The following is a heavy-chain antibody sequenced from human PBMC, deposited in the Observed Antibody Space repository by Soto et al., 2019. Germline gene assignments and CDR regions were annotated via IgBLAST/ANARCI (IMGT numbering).Heavy chain of an antibody. J-gene: IGHJ4*02. CDR1: GYTFTSYD. Sequence: ASVKVSCTASGYTFTSYDINWVRQATGQGLEWMGWMNPNSGNTGYAQKFQGRVTMTRNTSISTAYMELSSLRSEDTAVYYCARVEAGYSSSWYGRHQTIGYWGQGTLVTVSS. D-gene: IGHD6-13*01. CDR3: ARVEAGYSSSWYGRHQTIGY. V-gene: IGHV1-8*01. CDR2: MNPNSGNT.